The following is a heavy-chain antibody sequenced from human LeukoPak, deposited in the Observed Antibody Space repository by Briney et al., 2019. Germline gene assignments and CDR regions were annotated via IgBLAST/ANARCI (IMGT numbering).Heavy chain of an antibody. CDR1: GGFISSGSYY. CDR3: ARVREVPAAGYYYYYYMDV. Sequence: SETLSLTCTVSGGFISSGSYYWSWIRQPAGKGLEWIGRIYTSGSTNYNPSLKSRVTISVDTSKNQFSLKLSSVTAADTAVYYCARVREVPAAGYYYYYYMDVWGKGTTVTVSS. CDR2: IYTSGST. J-gene: IGHJ6*03. D-gene: IGHD2-2*01. V-gene: IGHV4-61*02.